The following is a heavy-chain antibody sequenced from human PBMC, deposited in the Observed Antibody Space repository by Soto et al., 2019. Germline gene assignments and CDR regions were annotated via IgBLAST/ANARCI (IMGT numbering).Heavy chain of an antibody. CDR3: AVGQESITIFRVVIQIAY. Sequence: QVQLVQSGAEVKKPGASVKVSCKASGYTFTTYGISWVRQAPGQGLEGMGWISAYNGNTNYAQKLQGRVTMTTDTSTSTAYRELRILRSDDTAVYYCAVGQESITIFRVVIQIAYWGQGTLVTVSS. CDR1: GYTFTTYG. D-gene: IGHD3-3*01. CDR2: ISAYNGNT. J-gene: IGHJ4*02. V-gene: IGHV1-18*01.